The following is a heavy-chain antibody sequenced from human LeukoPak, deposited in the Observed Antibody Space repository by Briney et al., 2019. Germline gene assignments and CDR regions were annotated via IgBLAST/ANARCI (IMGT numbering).Heavy chain of an antibody. CDR3: ARVGAPNYYYYGMDV. CDR2: INHSGST. V-gene: IGHV4-34*01. Sequence: SETLFLTCAVHGGSFNGYYWSWIRQPPGKGLEWIGEINHSGSTNYNPSLKSRVTISVDTSKNQFSLKLSSVTAADTAVYYCARVGAPNYYYYGMDVWGQGTTVTVSS. CDR1: GGSFNGYY. D-gene: IGHD1-26*01. J-gene: IGHJ6*02.